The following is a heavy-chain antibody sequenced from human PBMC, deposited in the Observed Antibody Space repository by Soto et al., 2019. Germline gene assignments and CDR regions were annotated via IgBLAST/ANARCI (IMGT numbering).Heavy chain of an antibody. J-gene: IGHJ4*02. Sequence: QVQLVQSGAEVKKPGASVKVSCKASGYTFTSYGISWVRQAPGQGLEWMGWISAYNGNTNYAQKLQGTVTMTTDTTTSTAYMELRSLISDDTAVYYCARAKPFPRYYDFWSGYYIGGFDYWGQGTLVTVSS. CDR1: GYTFTSYG. CDR2: ISAYNGNT. CDR3: ARAKPFPRYYDFWSGYYIGGFDY. V-gene: IGHV1-18*01. D-gene: IGHD3-3*01.